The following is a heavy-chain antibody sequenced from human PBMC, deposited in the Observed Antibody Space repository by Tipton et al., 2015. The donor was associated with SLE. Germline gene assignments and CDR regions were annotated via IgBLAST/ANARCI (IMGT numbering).Heavy chain of an antibody. V-gene: IGHV3-48*03. J-gene: IGHJ3*02. CDR3: ARVGTALAFDI. Sequence: SLRLSCAASGFTFSSYEMNWVRQAPGKGLEWVSYISSSGSTIYYADSVKGRFTISRDNAKNSLYLQMNSLRAEDTAVYYCARVGTALAFDIWGQGTMVTVSS. D-gene: IGHD1-1*01. CDR1: GFTFSSYE. CDR2: ISSSGSTI.